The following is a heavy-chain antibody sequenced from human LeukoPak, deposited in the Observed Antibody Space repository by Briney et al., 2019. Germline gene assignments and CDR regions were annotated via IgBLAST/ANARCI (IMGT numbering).Heavy chain of an antibody. D-gene: IGHD2-15*01. V-gene: IGHV3-74*01. Sequence: QPGGSLRLSCAASGFTFSSYWMHWVRQAPGKGLVWVSRINSDGSSTSYADSVKGRFTISRDNAKNTLYLQMNSLRAEDTAVYYCAREVVVVAATYYYYYGMDVWGQGTTVTVSS. J-gene: IGHJ6*02. CDR3: AREVVVVAATYYYYYGMDV. CDR1: GFTFSSYW. CDR2: INSDGSST.